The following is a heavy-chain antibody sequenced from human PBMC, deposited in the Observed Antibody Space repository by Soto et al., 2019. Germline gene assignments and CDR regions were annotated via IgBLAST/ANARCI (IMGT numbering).Heavy chain of an antibody. V-gene: IGHV5-10-1*04. D-gene: IGHD6-13*01. CDR1: GYNFTTYW. J-gene: IGHJ6*02. CDR2: IDPSDSYT. Sequence: GESLKISCQGSGYNFTTYWINWVRQMPGKGLEWMGRIDPSDSYTDYSPPFQGQVTISADKSISTAYLQWSSLKASDTAMYYCARTSAAGKYYYGMDVWGQGTTVTVSS. CDR3: ARTSAAGKYYYGMDV.